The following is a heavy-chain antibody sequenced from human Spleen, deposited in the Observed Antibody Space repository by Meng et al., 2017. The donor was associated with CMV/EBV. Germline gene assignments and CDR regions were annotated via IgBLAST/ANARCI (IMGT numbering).Heavy chain of an antibody. CDR3: ARDREGDGYFDY. J-gene: IGHJ4*02. CDR2: INCNTGAT. Sequence: ASVKVSCKASGYTFTSYGITWMRQAPGQGLEWMGWINCNTGATKYTQKFQGRVTMTRDTSITTTYMELSRLTSDDTAVYYCARDREGDGYFDYWGQGTLVTVSS. V-gene: IGHV1-2*02. CDR1: GYTFTSYG. D-gene: IGHD2-21*01.